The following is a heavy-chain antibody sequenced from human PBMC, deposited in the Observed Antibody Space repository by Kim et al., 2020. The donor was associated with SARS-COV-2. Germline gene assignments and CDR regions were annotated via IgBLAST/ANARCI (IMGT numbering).Heavy chain of an antibody. CDR1: GYSFTSYW. Sequence: GESLKISCKGSGYSFTSYWIGWVRQMPGKGLEWMGIIYPGDSDTRYSPSFQGQVTISADKSISTAYLQWSSLKASDTAMYYCARLAKRVLRFLEWSEVAFDIWGQGTMVTVSS. J-gene: IGHJ3*02. CDR3: ARLAKRVLRFLEWSEVAFDI. V-gene: IGHV5-51*01. D-gene: IGHD3-3*01. CDR2: IYPGDSDT.